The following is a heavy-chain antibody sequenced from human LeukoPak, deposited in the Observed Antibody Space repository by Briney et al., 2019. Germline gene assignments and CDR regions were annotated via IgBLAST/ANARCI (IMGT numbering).Heavy chain of an antibody. CDR2: IQYDGSDK. CDR3: AKDRDITIFGVVTQYYFDY. J-gene: IGHJ4*02. D-gene: IGHD3-3*01. Sequence: GGSLRLSCAASGFTFSNYGIHWVRQAPGKGLEWVAFIQYDGSDKYYADSEKGRFTISRDNSKNTLYLQMNSLRAEDTAVYYCAKDRDITIFGVVTQYYFDYWGQGTLVTVSS. CDR1: GFTFSNYG. V-gene: IGHV3-30*02.